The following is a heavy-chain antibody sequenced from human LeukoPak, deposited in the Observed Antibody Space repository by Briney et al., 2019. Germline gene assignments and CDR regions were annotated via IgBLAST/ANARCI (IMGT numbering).Heavy chain of an antibody. D-gene: IGHD4-17*01. CDR3: AKRPSDYGDYVTYFDY. V-gene: IGHV3-30*18. J-gene: IGHJ4*02. CDR1: GFSFISYG. CDR2: ISDDGRNK. Sequence: GGSLRLSCAASGFSFISYGMHWVRQAPGKGLEWVGVISDDGRNKKYADSVKGRFTISRDNSQDTLYLQMNSLRDEDTAVYYCAKRPSDYGDYVTYFDYWGPGTLVTVSS.